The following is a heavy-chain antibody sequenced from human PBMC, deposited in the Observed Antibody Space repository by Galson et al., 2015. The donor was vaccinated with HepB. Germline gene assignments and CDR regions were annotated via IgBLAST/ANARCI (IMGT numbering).Heavy chain of an antibody. J-gene: IGHJ3*01. D-gene: IGHD7-27*01. V-gene: IGHV1-69*02. Sequence: SVKVSCKASGDTLTSYSIGWLRQAPGQGLEWMGRIIAVLDLPEYAQKFQGRVTITADRSTSTAYMELSSLRSDGTAVYFCARWGMDAFDVWGQGTKGPVSS. CDR1: GDTLTSYS. CDR3: ARWGMDAFDV. CDR2: IIAVLDLP.